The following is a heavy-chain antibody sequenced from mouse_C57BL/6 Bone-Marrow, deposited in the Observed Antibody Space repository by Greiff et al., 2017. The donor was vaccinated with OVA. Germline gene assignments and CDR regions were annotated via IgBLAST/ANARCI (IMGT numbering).Heavy chain of an antibody. J-gene: IGHJ3*01. CDR2: IHPNSGST. D-gene: IGHD1-1*01. Sequence: QVQLQQPGAELVKPGASVKLSCKASGYTFTSYWMHWVKQRPGQGLEWIGMIHPNSGSTNYTEQFKSKATLTVDKSSSTAYMQLSSLTSEDSAVYYCARRRDNYGSSSGGFAYWGQGTLVTVSA. CDR1: GYTFTSYW. V-gene: IGHV1-64*01. CDR3: ARRRDNYGSSSGGFAY.